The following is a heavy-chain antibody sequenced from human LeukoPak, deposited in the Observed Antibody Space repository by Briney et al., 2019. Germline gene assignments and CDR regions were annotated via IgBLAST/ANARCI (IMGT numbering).Heavy chain of an antibody. J-gene: IGHJ6*03. CDR2: IYHSGST. Sequence: SQTLSLTCTVSGGSISSGAYYWSWIRQPPGKGLEWIGYIYHSGSTYYNPSLKSRVTISVDRSKNQFSLKLSSVTAADTAVYYCARGRTSSTSGYYYMDVWGKGTTVTVSS. D-gene: IGHD2-2*01. V-gene: IGHV4-30-2*01. CDR1: GGSISSGAYY. CDR3: ARGRTSSTSGYYYMDV.